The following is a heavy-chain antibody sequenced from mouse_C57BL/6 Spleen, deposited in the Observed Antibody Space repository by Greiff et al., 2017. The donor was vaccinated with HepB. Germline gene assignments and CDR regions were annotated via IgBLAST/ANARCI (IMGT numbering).Heavy chain of an antibody. CDR1: GFTFSSYG. V-gene: IGHV5-6*02. Sequence: DVKLVESGGDLVKPGGSLKLSCAASGFTFSSYGMSWVRQTPDKRLEWVATISSGGSYTYYPDSVKGRFTISRDNAKNTLYLQMSSLKSEDTAMYYCARGGPFAYWGQGTLVTVSA. CDR2: ISSGGSYT. J-gene: IGHJ3*01. CDR3: ARGGPFAY.